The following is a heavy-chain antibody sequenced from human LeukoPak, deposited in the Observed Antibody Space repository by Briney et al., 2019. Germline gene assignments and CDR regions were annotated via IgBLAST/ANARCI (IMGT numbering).Heavy chain of an antibody. CDR1: GGSISRSDW. D-gene: IGHD3-10*01. CDR2: IYDGGSK. Sequence: SETLSLTCAVSGGSISRSDWGRWGREPAGEGVGWIGEIYDGGSKNYNPSLKSRVTISGDKSKNKFSLTLSSVTAPDTAVYYCARDSKVTMVRREDYWRQATLLTLSS. V-gene: IGHV4-4*02. CDR3: ARDSKVTMVRREDY. J-gene: IGHJ4*02.